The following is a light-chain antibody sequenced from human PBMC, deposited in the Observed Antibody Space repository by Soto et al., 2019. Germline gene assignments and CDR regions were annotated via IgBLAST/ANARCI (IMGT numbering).Light chain of an antibody. CDR2: AAS. CDR3: QNYNSAPPAGT. CDR1: QGINNH. V-gene: IGKV1-27*01. Sequence: DFQMTQSPSSLSASVGDRVTITCRASQGINNHLAWFQQKPGKVPKVLIYAASTLQSGVPSRFXXSGSGTDFTLTISSLQPEDVAPYYCQNYNSAPPAGTFGGGTKVEIK. J-gene: IGKJ4*01.